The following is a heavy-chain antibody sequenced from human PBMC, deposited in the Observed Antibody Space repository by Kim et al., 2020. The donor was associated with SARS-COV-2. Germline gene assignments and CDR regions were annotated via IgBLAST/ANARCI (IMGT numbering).Heavy chain of an antibody. V-gene: IGHV3-74*01. Sequence: SVKGRFTISRDNAKSTLYLQMNSLRAEDTAVYYCARVPMAAAGTWGWFDPWGQGTLVTVSS. CDR3: ARVPMAAAGTWGWFDP. J-gene: IGHJ5*02. D-gene: IGHD6-13*01.